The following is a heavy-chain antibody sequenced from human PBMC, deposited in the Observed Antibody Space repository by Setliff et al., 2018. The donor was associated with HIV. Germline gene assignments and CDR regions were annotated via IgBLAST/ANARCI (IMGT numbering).Heavy chain of an antibody. CDR1: GYTFTASY. Sequence: ASVKVSCKASGYTFTASYIHWVRQAPGQGLEWMGVINTSGGSAGYAEKFRGRVTMTRDTSTSTVYMDLRNLRSEDTAVYYCARNQGDSSGLYAGDYWGHGTLVTVSS. D-gene: IGHD6-19*01. CDR3: ARNQGDSSGLYAGDY. CDR2: INTSGGSA. V-gene: IGHV1-46*01. J-gene: IGHJ4*01.